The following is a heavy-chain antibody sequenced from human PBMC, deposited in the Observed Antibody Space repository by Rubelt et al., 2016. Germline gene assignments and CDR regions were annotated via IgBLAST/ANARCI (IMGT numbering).Heavy chain of an antibody. Sequence: FGGGVVQPGRSLRLSCAASGFTFSSYGMHWVRQAPGKGLEWVSSISSSSSYIYYADSVKGRFTISRDNAKNSLYLQMNSLRAEDTAVYYCARDRGGIFGVWDVPFDYWGQGTLVTVSS. D-gene: IGHD3-3*01. V-gene: IGHV3-21*01. CDR1: GFTFSSYG. CDR3: ARDRGGIFGVWDVPFDY. J-gene: IGHJ4*02. CDR2: ISSSSSYI.